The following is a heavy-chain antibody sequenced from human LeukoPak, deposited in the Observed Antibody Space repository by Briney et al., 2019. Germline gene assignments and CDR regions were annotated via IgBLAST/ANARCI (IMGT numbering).Heavy chain of an antibody. J-gene: IGHJ5*02. CDR2: MNPNSGNT. V-gene: IGHV1-8*01. CDR1: GYTFASYD. D-gene: IGHD5-12*01. Sequence: ASVKVSCKASGYTFASYDINWVRQTTGQGLEWMGWMNPNSGNTGYAQKFQGRLTMTRDTSMRTAYMELSGLKSEDTAVYYCARRLDTIEFDPWGQGTLVTVSS. CDR3: ARRLDTIEFDP.